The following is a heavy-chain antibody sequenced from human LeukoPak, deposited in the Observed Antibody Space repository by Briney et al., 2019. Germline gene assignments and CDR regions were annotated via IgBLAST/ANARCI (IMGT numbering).Heavy chain of an antibody. CDR1: RFTFGNYG. Sequence: GGSLRLSCAASRFTFGNYGMTWVRQAPGKGLEWVSGISRSGGSTYYADSVKGRFTISRDNSKNTLYLQMNSLRVEDTAVYYCARDSRSFIVMITEPRKNLVDYWGQGTLVTVSS. CDR3: ARDSRSFIVMITEPRKNLVDY. D-gene: IGHD3-16*01. CDR2: ISRSGGST. V-gene: IGHV3-23*01. J-gene: IGHJ4*02.